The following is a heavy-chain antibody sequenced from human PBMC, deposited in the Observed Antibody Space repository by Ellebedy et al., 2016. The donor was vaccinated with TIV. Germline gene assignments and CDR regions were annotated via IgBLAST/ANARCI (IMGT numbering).Heavy chain of an antibody. J-gene: IGHJ5*02. D-gene: IGHD3-3*01. CDR3: ATVYDCWSGRKLFDP. V-gene: IGHV5-51*01. CDR1: GYSFSSSW. CDR2: IYPGGSDT. Sequence: GESMKISCKGSGYSFSSSWIGWVRQKHGKGLEWMGLIYPGGSDTKYSPSFQGHVTIAADKSTNNAYLQWSSLKASDTAIYYCATVYDCWSGRKLFDPWGQGTQVTVSS.